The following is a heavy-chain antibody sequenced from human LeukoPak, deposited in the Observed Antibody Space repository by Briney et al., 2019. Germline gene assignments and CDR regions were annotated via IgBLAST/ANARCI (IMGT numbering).Heavy chain of an antibody. D-gene: IGHD3-22*01. J-gene: IGHJ5*02. CDR2: IYYSGST. CDR1: GGSISSGDYY. CDR3: ARDNDSSGYYYGAYGWFDP. Sequence: SETLSLTCTVSGGSISSGDYYRSWIRQPPGKGLEWIGYIYYSGSTYYNPSLKSRVTISVDTSKNQFSLKLSSVTAADTAVYYCARDNDSSGYYYGAYGWFDPWGQGTLVTVSS. V-gene: IGHV4-30-4*01.